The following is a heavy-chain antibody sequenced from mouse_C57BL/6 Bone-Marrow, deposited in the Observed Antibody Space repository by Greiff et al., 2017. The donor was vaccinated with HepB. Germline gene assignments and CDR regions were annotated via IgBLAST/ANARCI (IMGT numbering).Heavy chain of an antibody. CDR2: IYPGSGNT. J-gene: IGHJ4*01. V-gene: IGHV1-76*01. CDR3: ETIYDGYHYYAMDY. Sequence: VQGVESGAELVRPGASVKLSCKASGYTFTDYYINWVKQRPGQGLEWIARIYPGSGNTYYNEKFKGKATLTAEKSSSTAYMQLSSLTSEDSAVYFCETIYDGYHYYAMDYWGQGTSVTVSS. CDR1: GYTFTDYY. D-gene: IGHD2-3*01.